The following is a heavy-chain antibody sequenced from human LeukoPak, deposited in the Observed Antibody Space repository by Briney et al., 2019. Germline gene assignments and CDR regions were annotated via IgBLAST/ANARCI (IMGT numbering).Heavy chain of an antibody. CDR1: GYTFTGYY. V-gene: IGHV1-18*04. D-gene: IGHD5-24*01. J-gene: IGHJ4*02. Sequence: GASVKVSCKASGYTFTGYYMHWVRQAPGQGLEWMGWISTFNGNTNYAQKLQGRVTMTTDTSTDTAYMELRSLRSDDTAVYYCARPQDGYNPNFFDYWGQGTLVTVSS. CDR2: ISTFNGNT. CDR3: ARPQDGYNPNFFDY.